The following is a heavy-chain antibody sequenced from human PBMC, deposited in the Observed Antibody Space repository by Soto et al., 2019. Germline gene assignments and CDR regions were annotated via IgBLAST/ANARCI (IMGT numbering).Heavy chain of an antibody. D-gene: IGHD3-10*01. V-gene: IGHV3-23*01. CDR2: ISSRGDVT. J-gene: IGHJ4*02. CDR3: AKDMTMVRGVLAYFIDY. CDR1: GFNFNNYA. Sequence: EVQLLESGGGMAQPGGTLRLSCAGSGFNFNNYAMSWVRQAPGKWLEWVSTISSRGDVTYYADAVKGRFTISRDNSKNTLFLQMNSLRAEDAALYYCAKDMTMVRGVLAYFIDYCGQGTLVTVSS.